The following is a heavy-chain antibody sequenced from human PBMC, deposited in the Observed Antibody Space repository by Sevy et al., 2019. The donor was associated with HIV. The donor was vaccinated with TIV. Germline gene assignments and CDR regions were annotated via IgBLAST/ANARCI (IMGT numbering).Heavy chain of an antibody. Sequence: GGSLRLSCAPSGFTFSNYGMHWVRQAPGKGLEWVALIWYDGTSKYYADSVKGRFTIPRDNSKNTLYLQMNSLRAEDTAVYYCARERREGAATYYFDYWGQGTLVTVSS. CDR2: IWYDGTSK. D-gene: IGHD1-26*01. CDR3: ARERREGAATYYFDY. V-gene: IGHV3-33*01. J-gene: IGHJ4*02. CDR1: GFTFSNYG.